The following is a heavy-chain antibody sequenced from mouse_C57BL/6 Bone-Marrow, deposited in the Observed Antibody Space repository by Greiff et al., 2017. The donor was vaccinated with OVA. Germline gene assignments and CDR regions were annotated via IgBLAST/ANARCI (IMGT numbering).Heavy chain of an antibody. D-gene: IGHD3-3*01. CDR3: AREGTLYYFDY. CDR2: IDPSDSYT. CDR1: GYTFTSYW. V-gene: IGHV1-69*01. J-gene: IGHJ2*01. Sequence: QVQLQQPGAELVMPGASVKLSCKASGYTFTSYWMHWVKQRPGQGLEWIGEIDPSDSYTNYNQKFKGKSTLTVDKSSSTAYMQRSSLTSEDSAVYYCAREGTLYYFDYGGQGTTLTVSS.